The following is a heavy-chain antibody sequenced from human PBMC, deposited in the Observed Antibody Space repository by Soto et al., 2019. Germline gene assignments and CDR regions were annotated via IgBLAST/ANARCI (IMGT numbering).Heavy chain of an antibody. V-gene: IGHV3-30*18. CDR2: ISYDGSNK. CDR1: GFTFSSYG. CDR3: AKPTGIAV. Sequence: QVHLVESGGGVVQPGRSLRLSCAASGFTFSSYGMHWVRQAPGKGLEWVAVISYDGSNKYYADSVKGRFTISRDNSKNTLYLQMNSLRAEDTAVYYCAKPTGIAVWGQGTLVTVSS. J-gene: IGHJ4*02. D-gene: IGHD6-19*01.